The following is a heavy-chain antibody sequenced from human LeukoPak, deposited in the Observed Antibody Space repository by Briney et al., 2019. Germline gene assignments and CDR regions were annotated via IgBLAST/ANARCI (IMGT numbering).Heavy chain of an antibody. J-gene: IGHJ1*01. CDR1: GYSISSGYY. Sequence: PSETLSLTCIVSGYSISSGYYWGSIRQPPGKGLEWIGNTHHSGSTYYNPSLKSRVTISVDTSKNQLSLKLSSVTAADTAVYYCARVAAGIGFFQHWGQGTLVTVSS. CDR3: ARVAAGIGFFQH. CDR2: THHSGST. D-gene: IGHD6-13*01. V-gene: IGHV4-38-2*02.